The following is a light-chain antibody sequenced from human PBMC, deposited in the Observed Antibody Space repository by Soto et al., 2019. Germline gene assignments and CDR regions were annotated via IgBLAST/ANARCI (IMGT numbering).Light chain of an antibody. V-gene: IGKV3-20*01. CDR1: QSVSSGY. Sequence: IVLTQSPGTLSLSPGERATLSCRASQSVSSGYLAWYQQKPGQPPRVLIYETSSRATGIPDRFSGSGSGTDFTLTISSLEPEDFAVYYCQQYGSSPPVTFGPGTRVDIK. J-gene: IGKJ3*01. CDR2: ETS. CDR3: QQYGSSPPVT.